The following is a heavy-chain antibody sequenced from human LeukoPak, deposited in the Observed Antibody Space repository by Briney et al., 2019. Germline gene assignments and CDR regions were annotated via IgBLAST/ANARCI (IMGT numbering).Heavy chain of an antibody. J-gene: IGHJ5*02. Sequence: GGSLRLSCAASGFTFSDYYMSWIRQAPGKGLERVSYISSSSSYTNYADAVKGRFTISRENAKNSLYLQMNSLRAEDTAVYFFFKAKDGIRYFDWYNWFDPWGQGTLVTVSS. CDR3: FKAKDGIRYFDWYNWFDP. CDR1: GFTFSDYY. D-gene: IGHD3-9*01. V-gene: IGHV3-11*03. CDR2: ISSSSSYT.